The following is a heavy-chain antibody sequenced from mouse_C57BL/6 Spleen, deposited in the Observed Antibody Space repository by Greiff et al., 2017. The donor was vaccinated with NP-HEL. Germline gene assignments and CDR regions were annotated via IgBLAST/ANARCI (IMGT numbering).Heavy chain of an antibody. D-gene: IGHD2-2*01. Sequence: VQLQQPGTELVKPGASVKLSCKASGYTFTSSWMHWVKQRPGQGLEWIGNINPSNGGTNYNEKFKSKATLTVDKSSSTAYMQLSSLTSEDSAVYYCARLDGYDDGFDDWGKGTTLTVSS. J-gene: IGHJ2*01. V-gene: IGHV1-53*01. CDR1: GYTFTSSW. CDR2: INPSNGGT. CDR3: ARLDGYDDGFDD.